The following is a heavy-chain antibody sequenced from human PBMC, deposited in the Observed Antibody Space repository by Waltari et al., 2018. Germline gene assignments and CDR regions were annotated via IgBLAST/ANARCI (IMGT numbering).Heavy chain of an antibody. CDR1: GFTFSSYS. V-gene: IGHV3-21*01. D-gene: IGHD4-17*01. CDR3: ARGYMTTVTTLGY. CDR2: ISSSSSYI. Sequence: EVQLVEAGGGLVKPGGSLRLSCAASGFTFSSYSMNWVRQAPGKGLEWVSYISSSSSYIYDADSVKGRFTISRDNAKNSLYLQMNSLRAEDTAVYYCARGYMTTVTTLGYWGQGTLVTVSS. J-gene: IGHJ4*02.